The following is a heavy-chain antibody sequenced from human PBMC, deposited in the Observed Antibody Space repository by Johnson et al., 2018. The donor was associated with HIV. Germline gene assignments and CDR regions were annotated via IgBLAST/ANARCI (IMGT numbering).Heavy chain of an antibody. V-gene: IGHV3-30*18. D-gene: IGHD2-21*01. J-gene: IGHJ3*02. Sequence: QLVESGGGVVQPGGSLRLSCVASGFTFSRYGMQWVRQAPGKGLECVAVISSDGSNEYYADSVKGRFTLSRDNPKNTLYLQMNSLRAEDTAVYYCAKSIVVVIAGNNDDAFDIWGQGTMVTVSS. CDR2: ISSDGSNE. CDR1: GFTFSRYG. CDR3: AKSIVVVIAGNNDDAFDI.